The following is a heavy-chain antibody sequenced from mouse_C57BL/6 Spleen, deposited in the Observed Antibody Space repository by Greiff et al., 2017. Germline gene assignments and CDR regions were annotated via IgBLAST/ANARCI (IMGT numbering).Heavy chain of an antibody. Sequence: EVQLQKSGPELVKPGASVKISCKASGYSFTGYYMNWVKQSPEKSLEWIGEINPSTGGTTYNQKFKAKATLTVDKSSSTAYMQLKSLTSEDSAVYYCVTRFAYWGQGTLVTVSA. CDR1: GYSFTGYY. CDR3: VTRFAY. J-gene: IGHJ3*01. V-gene: IGHV1-42*01. CDR2: INPSTGGT.